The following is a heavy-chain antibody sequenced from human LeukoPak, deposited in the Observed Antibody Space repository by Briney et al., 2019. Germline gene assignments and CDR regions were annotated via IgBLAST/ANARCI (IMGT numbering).Heavy chain of an antibody. D-gene: IGHD3-3*01. J-gene: IGHJ4*02. CDR2: IPSSSTSK. V-gene: IGHV3-21*01. CDR1: GFTFSSYT. CDR3: ARDRGALRFLEWLFDY. Sequence: GGSLRLSCVASGFTFSSYTMNWVRQAPGKGLEWVSSIPSSSTSKYYADSVKGRFTISRDNAKNSLYLQMNSLRAEDTAVYYCARDRGALRFLEWLFDYWGQGTLVTVSS.